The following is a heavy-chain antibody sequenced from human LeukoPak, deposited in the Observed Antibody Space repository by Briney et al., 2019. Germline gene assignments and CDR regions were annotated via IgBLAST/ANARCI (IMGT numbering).Heavy chain of an antibody. CDR1: GFTFSTYA. V-gene: IGHV3-71*01. CDR2: IRSKAYGGTT. CDR3: ARDRVPAAPAPYYYYGMDV. J-gene: IGHJ6*02. D-gene: IGHD2-2*01. Sequence: GGSLRLSCAASGFTFSTYAMNWVRQAPGKGLEWVGFIRSKAYGGTTEYAASVKGRFTNSRDDSKSIAYLQMNSLRAEDTAVYYCARDRVPAAPAPYYYYGMDVWGQGTTVTVSS.